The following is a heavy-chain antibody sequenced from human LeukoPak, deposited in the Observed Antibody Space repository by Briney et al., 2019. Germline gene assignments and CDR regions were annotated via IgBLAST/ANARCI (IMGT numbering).Heavy chain of an antibody. J-gene: IGHJ5*02. CDR3: ARDVGITVADSFDP. V-gene: IGHV1-69*06. CDR2: IIPIFGTA. CDR1: GGTFSSYA. Sequence: SVKVSCKASGGTFSSYAISWVRQAPGQGVEWMGGIIPIFGTANYAQKFQGRVTITADKSTSTAYMELSSLRSEDTAVYYCARDVGITVADSFDPWGQGTLVTVSS. D-gene: IGHD6-13*01.